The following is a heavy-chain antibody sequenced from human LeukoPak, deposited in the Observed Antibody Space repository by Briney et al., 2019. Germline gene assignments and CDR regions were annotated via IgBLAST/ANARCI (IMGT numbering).Heavy chain of an antibody. CDR1: GFTFSSYA. CDR2: ISYDGSNK. Sequence: GGSLRLSCAASGFTFSSYAMHWVRQAPGKGLEWVAVISYDGSNKYYTDSVKGRFTISRDNSKNTLYLQMNSLRAEDTAVYYCAKIQGIQLWYPFDYWGQGTLVTVSS. J-gene: IGHJ4*02. V-gene: IGHV3-30*04. CDR3: AKIQGIQLWYPFDY. D-gene: IGHD5-18*01.